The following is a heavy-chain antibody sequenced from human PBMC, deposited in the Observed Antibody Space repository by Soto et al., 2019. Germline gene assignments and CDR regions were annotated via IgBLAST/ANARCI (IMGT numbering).Heavy chain of an antibody. CDR1: GGSISSSNW. J-gene: IGHJ4*02. CDR2: IYHSGST. V-gene: IGHV4-4*02. CDR3: ARESQAYSGYNQRDY. Sequence: PSETLSLTCAVSGGSISSSNWWSWVRQPPGKGLEWIGEIYHSGSTNYNPSLKSRVTISVDKSKNQFSLKLSSVTAADTAVYYCARESQAYSGYNQRDYWGQGTLVTVSS. D-gene: IGHD5-12*01.